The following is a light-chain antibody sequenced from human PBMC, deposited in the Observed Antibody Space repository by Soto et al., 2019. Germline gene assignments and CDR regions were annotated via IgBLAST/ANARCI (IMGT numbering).Light chain of an antibody. Sequence: EIVLTQSPGTLSLSPGERATLSCRASQSVSSSLAWYQQRPGQAPRLLIYDTSTRAAGIAARFSGSGSGTEFTLTISSLQSEDSAVYYCQQYVHWPPGAFGQGTKVDI. V-gene: IGKV3-15*01. CDR1: QSVSSS. J-gene: IGKJ1*01. CDR2: DTS. CDR3: QQYVHWPPGA.